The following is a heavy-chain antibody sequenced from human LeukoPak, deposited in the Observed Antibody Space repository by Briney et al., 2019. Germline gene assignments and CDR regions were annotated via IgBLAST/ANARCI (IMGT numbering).Heavy chain of an antibody. Sequence: SETLSLTCTVSGGSISSSSYYWGWIRQPPGKGLEWIGSIYYSGSTYYNPSLNSRVTISVDTSKNQLSLKLSSVTAADTAVYYCARTPYYYDSSGYYPSWFDPWGQGTLVTVSS. J-gene: IGHJ5*02. CDR3: ARTPYYYDSSGYYPSWFDP. CDR2: IYYSGST. D-gene: IGHD3-22*01. V-gene: IGHV4-39*01. CDR1: GGSISSSSYY.